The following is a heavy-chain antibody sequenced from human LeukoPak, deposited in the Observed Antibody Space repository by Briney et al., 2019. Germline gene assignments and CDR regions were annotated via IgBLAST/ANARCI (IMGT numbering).Heavy chain of an antibody. J-gene: IGHJ4*02. Sequence: ASVKVSRKTSGYTFTNYGVSWVRQAPGQGLEWMGWISAYNGNINYAQKFQGRVTMTTDTSTTTAYMELRSLRSDDTAMYYCARGKYSSSFDLFDYWGQGTLVTVSS. CDR2: ISAYNGNI. V-gene: IGHV1-18*01. D-gene: IGHD6-13*01. CDR3: ARGKYSSSFDLFDY. CDR1: GYTFTNYG.